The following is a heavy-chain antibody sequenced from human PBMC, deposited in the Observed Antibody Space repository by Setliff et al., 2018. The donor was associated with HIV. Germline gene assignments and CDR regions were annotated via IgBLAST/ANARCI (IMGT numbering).Heavy chain of an antibody. D-gene: IGHD1-26*01. V-gene: IGHV3-49*03. J-gene: IGHJ3*02. CDR3: TTLVGANPWHDAFDI. CDR1: GFTFSDYY. CDR2: IRSRAFSGAP. Sequence: PGGSLRLSCAASGFTFSDYYMSWIRQAPGKGLEWVSFIRSRAFSGAPEYAASVKDRFTISRDDSKSIAYLQMNSLKTEDTAVYYCTTLVGANPWHDAFDIWGHGTMVTVSS.